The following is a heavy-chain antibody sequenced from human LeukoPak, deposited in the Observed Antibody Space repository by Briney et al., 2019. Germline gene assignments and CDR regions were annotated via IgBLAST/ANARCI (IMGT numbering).Heavy chain of an antibody. J-gene: IGHJ5*02. CDR3: ARVRGESPRWFDP. CDR2: ITGNSVNT. D-gene: IGHD3-10*01. Sequence: GGSLRLSCAASGFTFSIHAMNWVRQAPGKGLEWVSVITGNSVNTFYADSVKGRFTISRDNSKNTLYLQMNSLRAEDTAVYYCARVRGESPRWFDPWGQGTLVTVSS. V-gene: IGHV3-23*01. CDR1: GFTFSIHA.